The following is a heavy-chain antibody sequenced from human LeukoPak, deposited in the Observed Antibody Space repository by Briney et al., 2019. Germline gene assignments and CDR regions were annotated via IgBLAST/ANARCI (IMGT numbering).Heavy chain of an antibody. CDR3: ARAGQSSSWPRGAFDI. CDR1: GFTFSSYR. J-gene: IGHJ3*02. Sequence: GGSLRLSCAASGFTFSSYRMNWVRQAPGKGREWVSSISRSSSYIYYADSVKGRFTISRDNAKNTLYLQLKSLRAEDTAVYYCARAGQSSSWPRGAFDIWGQGAMVTVSS. D-gene: IGHD6-13*01. V-gene: IGHV3-21*01. CDR2: ISRSSSYI.